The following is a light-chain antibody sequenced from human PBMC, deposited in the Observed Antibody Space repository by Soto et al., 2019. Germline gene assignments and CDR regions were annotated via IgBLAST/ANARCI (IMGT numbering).Light chain of an antibody. CDR1: SSDVGAYNY. J-gene: IGLJ2*01. V-gene: IGLV2-8*01. CDR3: SSPAGSNDLLL. Sequence: QSALTQPPSASGSPGQSVTISCTGTSSDVGAYNYVSWYQQHPGKAPKLIIHEVNKRPSGVPDRFSGSKSANTASLPVSGLQAEDEADYFCSSPAGSNDLLLFGGGTKVTVL. CDR2: EVN.